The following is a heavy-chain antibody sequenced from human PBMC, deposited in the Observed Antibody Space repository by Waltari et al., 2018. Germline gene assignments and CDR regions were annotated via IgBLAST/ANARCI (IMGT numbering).Heavy chain of an antibody. D-gene: IGHD6-13*01. Sequence: EVQLVKSGGGLVQPGGSLRLSCAASGFTLSSYEMNWVRQAPGGGVEWVSYMISSGDGTYYADSVKGRFTISRDNAKNSLYLQMNSLRVEDTAVYYCARDTQQQLGLFDYWGQGTLVTVSS. J-gene: IGHJ4*02. CDR3: ARDTQQQLGLFDY. CDR2: MISSGDGT. V-gene: IGHV3-48*03. CDR1: GFTLSSYE.